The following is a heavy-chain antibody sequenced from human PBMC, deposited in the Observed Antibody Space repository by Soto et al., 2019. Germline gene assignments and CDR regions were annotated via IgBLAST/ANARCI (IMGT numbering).Heavy chain of an antibody. CDR3: AKYYYGSGSYGVYFDY. J-gene: IGHJ4*02. CDR2: ISGSGGST. Sequence: GGSLRLSCAASGFTFSSYAMSWVRQAPGKGLEWVSAISGSGGSTYYADSVKGRFTISRDNSKNTLYLQMNSLRAEDTAVYYCAKYYYGSGSYGVYFDYWGQGTLVTVSS. CDR1: GFTFSSYA. V-gene: IGHV3-23*01. D-gene: IGHD3-10*01.